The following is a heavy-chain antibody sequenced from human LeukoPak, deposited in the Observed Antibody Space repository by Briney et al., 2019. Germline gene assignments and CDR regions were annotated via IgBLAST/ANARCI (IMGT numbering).Heavy chain of an antibody. V-gene: IGHV3-23*01. D-gene: IGHD3-16*01. J-gene: IGHJ5*02. CDR3: AKDVPPMPDSVGWFDP. CDR1: GFTFSSHA. Sequence: TGGSLRLSCAAAGFTFSSHAMSWVRQAPGKGLEWVSVIIGSGGTTYYADAVKGRFTIYRDNYKITMYLHMNRMRAEDTVLYYCAKDVPPMPDSVGWFDPWGQGTLVTVSS. CDR2: IIGSGGTT.